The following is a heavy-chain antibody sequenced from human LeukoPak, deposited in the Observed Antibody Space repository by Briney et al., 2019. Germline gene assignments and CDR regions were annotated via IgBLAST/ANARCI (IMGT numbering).Heavy chain of an antibody. Sequence: GGSLRLSCAASGFTFSSYWMSWVRQAPGKGLEWVANIKQDGSEKYYVGSVKGRFTISRDNAKNSLYLQMNSLRAEDTAVYYCAREFIPTLIAAAGFDYWGQGTLVTVSS. D-gene: IGHD6-13*01. J-gene: IGHJ4*02. CDR3: AREFIPTLIAAAGFDY. V-gene: IGHV3-7*04. CDR2: IKQDGSEK. CDR1: GFTFSSYW.